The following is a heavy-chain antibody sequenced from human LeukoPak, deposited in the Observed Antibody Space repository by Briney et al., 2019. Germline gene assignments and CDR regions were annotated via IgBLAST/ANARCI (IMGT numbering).Heavy chain of an antibody. Sequence: GGSLRLSCVASGFAFSSYWMHWVRQAPGKGLVWVSRINRDGSSTGYADSVKGRLAISRDNAKNTLYLQMNSLRAEDTAVYYCARDNWAGYSSSWYPDAFDIWGQGTMVTVSS. V-gene: IGHV3-74*01. J-gene: IGHJ3*02. CDR2: INRDGSST. CDR3: ARDNWAGYSSSWYPDAFDI. CDR1: GFAFSSYW. D-gene: IGHD6-13*01.